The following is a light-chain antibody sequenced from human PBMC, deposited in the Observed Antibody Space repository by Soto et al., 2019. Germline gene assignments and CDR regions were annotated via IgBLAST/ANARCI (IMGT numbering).Light chain of an antibody. CDR3: QHYYNYPWT. Sequence: AVLLTQSPSSFSASTGDRATITCRASQDIHNYLAWYQQVPGKAPKLLLYAASILQTGVPSRFSGSGSGTYFTLTIDGLQSEGFATYFCQHYYNYPWTFGQGTTVE. V-gene: IGKV1-8*01. CDR2: AAS. J-gene: IGKJ1*01. CDR1: QDIHNY.